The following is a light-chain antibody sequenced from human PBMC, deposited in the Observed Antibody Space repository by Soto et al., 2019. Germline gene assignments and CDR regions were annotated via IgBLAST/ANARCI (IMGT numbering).Light chain of an antibody. CDR1: QSVTSN. J-gene: IGKJ1*01. V-gene: IGKV3-15*01. CDR3: QHYNNWPLT. Sequence: EIVMTQSPATLYLSPGERATLSCSASQSVTSNVAWYQQKPGQAPRLLGDGVSTRATGIPDRFSGSGSGTEFTLTISRLESEDFAVYYCQHYNNWPLTFGQGTKVEIK. CDR2: GVS.